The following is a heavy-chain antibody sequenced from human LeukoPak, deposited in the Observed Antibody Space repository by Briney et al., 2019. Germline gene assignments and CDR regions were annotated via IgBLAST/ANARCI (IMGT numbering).Heavy chain of an antibody. D-gene: IGHD6-19*01. CDR3: AIGQWLGDPADY. V-gene: IGHV1-2*06. CDR2: INPNSGGT. CDR1: GYTFTRYY. J-gene: IGHJ4*02. Sequence: ASVKVSCKASGYTFTRYYMHWVRQAPGQGLEWMGRINPNSGGTNYAQKFQGMVTMTRDTSINTAYMELSRLRAHAPAVYYCAIGQWLGDPADYGGQGTLVTVS.